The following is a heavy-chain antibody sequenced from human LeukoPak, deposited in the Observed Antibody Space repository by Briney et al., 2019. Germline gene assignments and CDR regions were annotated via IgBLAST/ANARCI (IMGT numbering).Heavy chain of an antibody. CDR3: ARVLLYSSGWYYFDY. V-gene: IGHV3-11*06. CDR1: GFTFSDYY. Sequence: GGSLRLSCAASGFTFSDYYMSWIRQAPGKGLEWVSYISSSSSYTNYADSVKGRFTISRDNAKNSLYLQMSSLRAEDTAVYYCARVLLYSSGWYYFDYWGQGTLVTVSS. J-gene: IGHJ4*02. D-gene: IGHD6-19*01. CDR2: ISSSSSYT.